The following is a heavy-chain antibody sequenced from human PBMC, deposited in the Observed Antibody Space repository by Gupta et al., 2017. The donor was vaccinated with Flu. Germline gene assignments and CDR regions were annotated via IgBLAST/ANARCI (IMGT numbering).Heavy chain of an antibody. CDR1: RSSFSSYD. CDR3: ARDDAGYGDYTGADY. D-gene: IGHD4-17*01. J-gene: IGHJ4*02. CDR2: LSHFGGTT. Sequence: EVQLVESGGALVQPGGSLRLSCAASRSSFSSYDMNWVRQAPGKGLEWVAFLSHFGGTTYYADSVRGRFTISRDNAKNSLALQMDTLRVEDTAIYYCARDDAGYGDYTGADYWGQGTLVTVXS. V-gene: IGHV3-48*03.